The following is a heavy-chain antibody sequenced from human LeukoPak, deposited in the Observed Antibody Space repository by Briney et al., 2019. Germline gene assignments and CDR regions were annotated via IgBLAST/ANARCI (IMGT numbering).Heavy chain of an antibody. Sequence: PSETLSLTCTVSGGSISTTTYYWGWIRQPPGKGLEWIGTIYYSGSTYYNPSLESRVTISVDTSKNQFSLKLSSVIAADTAVYYCARLAVQYPFDYWGQGTLVTVSS. CDR1: GGSISTTTYY. J-gene: IGHJ4*02. CDR3: ARLAVQYPFDY. CDR2: IYYSGST. V-gene: IGHV4-39*01. D-gene: IGHD2-2*01.